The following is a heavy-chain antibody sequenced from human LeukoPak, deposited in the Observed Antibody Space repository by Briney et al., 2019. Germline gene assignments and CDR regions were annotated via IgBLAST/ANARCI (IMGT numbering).Heavy chain of an antibody. V-gene: IGHV1-18*04. J-gene: IGHJ4*02. Sequence: ASVKVSCKASGYTFTSYGISWVRQGPGQGLEWMGWISAYNGNTNYAQKLQGRVTMTTDTSTSTAYMELRSLRSDDTAVYYCARGSPYGSGSYPPDYWGQGTLVTVSS. CDR2: ISAYNGNT. CDR3: ARGSPYGSGSYPPDY. CDR1: GYTFTSYG. D-gene: IGHD3-10*01.